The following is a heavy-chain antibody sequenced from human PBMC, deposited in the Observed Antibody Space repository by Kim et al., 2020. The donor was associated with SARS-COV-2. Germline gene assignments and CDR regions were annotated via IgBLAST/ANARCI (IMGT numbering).Heavy chain of an antibody. Sequence: SETLSLTCTVSGGSISSYYWSWIRQPPGKGLEWIGYIYYSGSTNYNPSLKSRVTISVDTSKNQFSLKLSSVTAADTAVYYCARVPDYGDYREYYYYYYMDVWGKGTTVTVSS. D-gene: IGHD4-17*01. V-gene: IGHV4-59*01. CDR1: GGSISSYY. J-gene: IGHJ6*03. CDR2: IYYSGST. CDR3: ARVPDYGDYREYYYYYYMDV.